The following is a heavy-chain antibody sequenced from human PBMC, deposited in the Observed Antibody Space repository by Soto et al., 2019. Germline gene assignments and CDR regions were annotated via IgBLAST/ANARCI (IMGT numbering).Heavy chain of an antibody. CDR3: ARVSGWYFLDY. V-gene: IGHV1-3*01. CDR2: INAGNGNT. J-gene: IGHJ4*02. CDR1: GYTFSTYG. D-gene: IGHD6-19*01. Sequence: ASVKVSCKASGYTFSTYGIHWVRQAPGQRLEWMGWINAGNGNTKYSQKFQGRVTITRDTSASTVYMELSSLRSEDTAVYYCARVSGWYFLDYWGQGTLVTVSS.